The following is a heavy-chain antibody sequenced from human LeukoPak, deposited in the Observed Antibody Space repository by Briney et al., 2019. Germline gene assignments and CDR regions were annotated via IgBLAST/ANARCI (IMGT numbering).Heavy chain of an antibody. CDR3: ARAGYYEGWFDP. CDR2: IYTSGST. CDR1: GGSISSGSYY. Sequence: SETLSLTCTVSGGSISSGSYYWSWIRQPAGKGLEWLGRIYTSGSTNYNPSLKSRVTISVDTSKNQFSLKLSSVTAADTAVYYCARAGYYEGWFDPWGQGTLVTVSS. V-gene: IGHV4-61*02. J-gene: IGHJ5*02. D-gene: IGHD3-22*01.